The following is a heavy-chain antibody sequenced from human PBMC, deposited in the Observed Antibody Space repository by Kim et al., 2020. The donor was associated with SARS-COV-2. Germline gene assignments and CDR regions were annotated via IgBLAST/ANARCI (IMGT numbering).Heavy chain of an antibody. CDR2: ISSSSSYT. CDR1: GFTFSDYY. Sequence: GGSLRLSCAASGFTFSDYYMSWIRQAPGKGLEWVSYISSSSSYTNYADSVKGRFTISRDNAKNSLYLQMNSLRAEDTAVYYCARVSGPPRGLVVVTAILEYYFDYWGQGTLVTVSS. V-gene: IGHV3-11*05. J-gene: IGHJ4*02. CDR3: ARVSGPPRGLVVVTAILEYYFDY. D-gene: IGHD2-21*02.